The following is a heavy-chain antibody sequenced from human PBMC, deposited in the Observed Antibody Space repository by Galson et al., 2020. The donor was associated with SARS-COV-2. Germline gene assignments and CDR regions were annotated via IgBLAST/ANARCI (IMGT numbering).Heavy chain of an antibody. CDR3: ARGFDL. CDR2: INHSGST. CDR1: GGSFSGYY. J-gene: IGHJ2*01. V-gene: IGHV4-34*01. Sequence: SQASETLSLTCAVYGGSFSGYYWSWIRQPPGKGLEWIGEINHSGSTNYNPSLKSRVTISVDTSKNQFSLKLSSVTAADTAVYYCARGFDLWGRGTLVTVSS.